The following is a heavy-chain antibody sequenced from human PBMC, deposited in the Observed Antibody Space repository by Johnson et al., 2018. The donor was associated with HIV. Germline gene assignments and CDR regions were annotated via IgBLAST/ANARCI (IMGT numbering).Heavy chain of an antibody. D-gene: IGHD3-22*01. J-gene: IGHJ3*02. CDR2: ISSDGSST. V-gene: IGHV3-74*02. CDR1: GFTFSTYW. Sequence: VQLVESGGGVVQPGRSLRLSCAASGFTFSTYWMHWVRQTPGKGLVWVSRISSDGSSTTYAVSVRGRFTISRDNAKNTLYLEMKSLSAEDTAVYYCARGRADSSGYYRLHAFDIWAQGTMVTVSS. CDR3: ARGRADSSGYYRLHAFDI.